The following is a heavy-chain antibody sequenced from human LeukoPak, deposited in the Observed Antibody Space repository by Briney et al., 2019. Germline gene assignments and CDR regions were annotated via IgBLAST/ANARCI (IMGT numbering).Heavy chain of an antibody. CDR2: IYYSGST. D-gene: IGHD2-21*01. CDR1: GGSVSSSGYY. Sequence: SETLSLTCTVSGGSVSSSGYYWGWIRQPPGKGLEWIGSIYYSGSTYHNPSLKSRVTISIDTSKNQFSLKLSSVTAADTAVYYCARNLAGHFGGFYFDCWGQGTLVTVSS. J-gene: IGHJ4*02. CDR3: ARNLAGHFGGFYFDC. V-gene: IGHV4-39*07.